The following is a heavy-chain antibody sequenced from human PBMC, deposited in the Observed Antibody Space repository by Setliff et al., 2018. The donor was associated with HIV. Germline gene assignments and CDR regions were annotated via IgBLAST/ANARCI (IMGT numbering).Heavy chain of an antibody. CDR1: GGTFSSHA. J-gene: IGHJ4*02. CDR2: IIPIFGTA. CDR3: GTVRIAVPDDFDF. V-gene: IGHV1-69*06. D-gene: IGHD6-19*01. Sequence: ASVKVSCKASGGTFSSHAISWVRQAPGQGLEWMGGIIPIFGTANYAQKFQGRVTITADTSAATAYMVLSSLRSEDTALYYCGTVRIAVPDDFDFWGQGTLVTVSS.